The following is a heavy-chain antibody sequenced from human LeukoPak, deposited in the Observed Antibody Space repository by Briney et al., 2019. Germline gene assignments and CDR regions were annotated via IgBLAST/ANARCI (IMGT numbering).Heavy chain of an antibody. CDR3: ARVSTTGSSWYGLDY. V-gene: IGHV4-61*08. CDR1: GGSISSGDYY. Sequence: SETLSLTCTVSGGSISSGDYYWSWIRQPPGKGLEWIGYIYYSGSTNYNPSLKSRVTISVDTSKNQFSLKLSSVTAADTAVYYCARVSTTGSSWYGLDYWGQGTLVTVSS. CDR2: IYYSGST. J-gene: IGHJ4*02. D-gene: IGHD6-13*01.